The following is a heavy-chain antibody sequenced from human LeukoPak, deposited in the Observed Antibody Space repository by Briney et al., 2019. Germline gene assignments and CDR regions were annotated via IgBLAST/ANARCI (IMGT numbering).Heavy chain of an antibody. CDR2: INHSGST. CDR3: ARGNTGDSGSYYGAYYYYYYMDV. J-gene: IGHJ6*03. Sequence: SETLSLTCAVYGGSFSGYYWSWIRQPPGKGLEWIGGINHSGSTNYNPSLKSRVTISVDTSKNQFSLKLSSVTAADTAVYYCARGNTGDSGSYYGAYYYYYYMDVWGKGTTVTVSS. CDR1: GGSFSGYY. D-gene: IGHD1-26*01. V-gene: IGHV4-34*01.